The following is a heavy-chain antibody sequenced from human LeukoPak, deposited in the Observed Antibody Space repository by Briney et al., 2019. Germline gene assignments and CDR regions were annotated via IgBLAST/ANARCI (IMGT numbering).Heavy chain of an antibody. CDR1: GFTFSDYS. D-gene: IGHD1-1*01. J-gene: IGHJ4*02. V-gene: IGHV3-48*04. Sequence: GGSLRLSCAASGFTFSDYSMNWVRQAPGKGLEWISYIGISSGNTKYADSMKGRFTISGDSAKSSLYLQMNSLRVEDTAVYYCARDHNYAFDNWGQGTLVTVSS. CDR2: IGISSGNT. CDR3: ARDHNYAFDN.